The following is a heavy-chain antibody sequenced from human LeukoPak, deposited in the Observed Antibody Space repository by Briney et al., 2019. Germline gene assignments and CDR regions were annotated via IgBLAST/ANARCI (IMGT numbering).Heavy chain of an antibody. CDR3: ARDSPNEGILWWSIDY. D-gene: IGHD2-21*01. CDR1: GFTFSSHG. CDR2: ISGSGGKT. V-gene: IGHV3-21*01. Sequence: PGGSLRLSCAASGFTFSSHGMSWVRQAPGKGLDWVSAISGSGGKTYYADSVKGRFTISRDNAKNSLYLQMNSLRAEDTAVYYCARDSPNEGILWWSIDYWGQGTLVTVSS. J-gene: IGHJ4*02.